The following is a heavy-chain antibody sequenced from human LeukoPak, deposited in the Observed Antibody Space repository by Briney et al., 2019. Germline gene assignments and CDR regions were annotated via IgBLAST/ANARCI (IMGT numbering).Heavy chain of an antibody. J-gene: IGHJ4*02. CDR3: AKDAGMTYYYDSSGPDY. CDR2: ISYDGSNK. V-gene: IGHV3-30*18. Sequence: GGSLRLSCAASGFTFSSYGMHWVRQAPGKGLEWVAVISYDGSNKYYADSVKGRFTISRDNSKNTLYLRMNSLRAEDTAVYYCAKDAGMTYYYDSSGPDYWGQGTLVTVSS. CDR1: GFTFSSYG. D-gene: IGHD3-22*01.